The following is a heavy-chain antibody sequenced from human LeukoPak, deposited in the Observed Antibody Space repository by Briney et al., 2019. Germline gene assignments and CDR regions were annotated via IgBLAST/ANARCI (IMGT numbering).Heavy chain of an antibody. CDR2: ISGIGGST. V-gene: IGHV3-23*01. D-gene: IGHD3-10*01. Sequence: GGSLRLSCAASGVTFSSYAMSWVRQAPGKGRECVSAISGIGGSTYYADSVKGRFTISRDNSKNKMYLQMKSLRAEDTAVYYCAKMGLLWFGGQSPWGQGTLVTVSS. CDR1: GVTFSSYA. J-gene: IGHJ5*02. CDR3: AKMGLLWFGGQSP.